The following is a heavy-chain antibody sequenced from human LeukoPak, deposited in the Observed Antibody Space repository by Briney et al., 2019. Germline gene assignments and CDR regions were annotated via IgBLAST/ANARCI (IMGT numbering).Heavy chain of an antibody. CDR2: ISSDSNYR. CDR1: GFTFSTYG. D-gene: IGHD3-22*01. Sequence: GGSLRLSCAASGFTFSTYGMHWVRQAPGKGLEWVSSISSDSNYRYHADSVKGRFTVSRDNAKNSLYLQMSSLRAEDTAVYYCAIYDSSGYYYNHWGRGTLVTVSS. V-gene: IGHV3-21*01. J-gene: IGHJ5*02. CDR3: AIYDSSGYYYNH.